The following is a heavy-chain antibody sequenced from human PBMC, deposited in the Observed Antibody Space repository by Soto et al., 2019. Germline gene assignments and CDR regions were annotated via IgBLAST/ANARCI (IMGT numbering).Heavy chain of an antibody. J-gene: IGHJ4*02. Sequence: SETLPSTCSLSGASMTSTTYFWAWIRQPPVKVLEWVGSIYYSGKTHYNPSLKSRATISVDRSSNQFSLQVSSVTAANTAVYYCAYNLPKTARYSYSGQAAVVIASP. CDR3: AYNLPKTARYSY. V-gene: IGHV4-39*01. D-gene: IGHD2-21*01. CDR1: GASMTSTTYF. CDR2: IYYSGKT.